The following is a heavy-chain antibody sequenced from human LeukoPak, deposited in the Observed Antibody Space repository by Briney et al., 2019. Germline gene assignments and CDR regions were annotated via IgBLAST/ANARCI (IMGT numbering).Heavy chain of an antibody. J-gene: IGHJ4*02. CDR2: IYHSGST. V-gene: IGHV4-39*07. Sequence: SETLSLTCSVSGVYFSSSGCYWGWIRQPPGKGLEWIGYIYHSGSTYYNPSLKSRVIISVDRSKNQFSLKLSSVTAADTAVYYCARSPLLWFGEVVGYFDYWGQGTLVTVSS. D-gene: IGHD3-10*01. CDR1: GVYFSSSGCY. CDR3: ARSPLLWFGEVVGYFDY.